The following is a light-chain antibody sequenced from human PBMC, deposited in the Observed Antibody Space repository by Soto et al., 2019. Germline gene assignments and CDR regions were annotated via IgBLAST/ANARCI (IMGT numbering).Light chain of an antibody. J-gene: IGKJ1*01. CDR3: LQSTQSWA. V-gene: IGKV2-24*01. CDR1: QSLVHSDGNTY. Sequence: DVVMTQTPLSSPVTLGQPASISCRSSQSLVHSDGNTYLSWLHQMPGQPPRLLLYKISNRISGVPDRLTGTGAGTDFALISSRVEAEDVGVSYCLQSTQSWAFGQGAKVELE. CDR2: KIS.